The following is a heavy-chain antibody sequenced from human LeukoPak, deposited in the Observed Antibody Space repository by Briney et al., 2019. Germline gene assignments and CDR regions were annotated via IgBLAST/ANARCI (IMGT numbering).Heavy chain of an antibody. CDR3: ARERLRFPNWFDP. CDR1: GFTFDDYA. D-gene: IGHD3-16*01. Sequence: GGSLRLSCAASGFTFDDYAMHWVRQAPGKGLEWVSGISWNSGSIGYADSVKGRFTISRDNAKNSLYLQMNSLRAEDTAVYYCARERLRFPNWFDPWGQGTLVTVSS. V-gene: IGHV3-9*01. CDR2: ISWNSGSI. J-gene: IGHJ5*02.